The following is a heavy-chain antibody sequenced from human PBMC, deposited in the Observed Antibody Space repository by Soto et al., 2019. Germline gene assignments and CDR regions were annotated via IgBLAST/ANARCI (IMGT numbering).Heavy chain of an antibody. CDR1: RDCINYAY. CDR3: ARVNYGDYYYAMDV. D-gene: IGHD4-17*01. V-gene: IGHV4-59*01. CDR2: ISYTGSA. Sequence: ETLSLTCTVSRDCINYAYWTWIRQPPGKGLEWIGYISYTGSANYNASLKSRLTISVDTSKNQFSLKLSSVTAADTALYYCARVNYGDYYYAMDVRGQRPTVT. J-gene: IGHJ6*02.